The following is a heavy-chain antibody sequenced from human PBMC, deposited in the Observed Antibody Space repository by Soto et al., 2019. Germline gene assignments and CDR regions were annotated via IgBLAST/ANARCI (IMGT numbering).Heavy chain of an antibody. CDR1: GFTFSSYA. Sequence: GGSLRLSCAASGFTFSSYAMHWVRQAPGKGLEWVAVISYDGSNKYYADSVKGRFTISRDNSKNTLYLQMNSLRAEDTAVYYCARDHMSSGWYGDYWGQGTLVTVSS. V-gene: IGHV3-30-3*01. D-gene: IGHD6-19*01. CDR2: ISYDGSNK. CDR3: ARDHMSSGWYGDY. J-gene: IGHJ4*02.